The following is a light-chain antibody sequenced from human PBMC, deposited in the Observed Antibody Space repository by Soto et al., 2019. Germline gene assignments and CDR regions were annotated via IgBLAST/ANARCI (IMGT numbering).Light chain of an antibody. CDR2: WAS. CDR3: QQYYSNFWT. V-gene: IGKV4-1*01. J-gene: IGKJ1*01. CDR1: QSVLYSSNNKNY. Sequence: DIVMTQSPDSLAVSLGERATINCKSSQSVLYSSNNKNYLAWYQHKPGQPPKLLIHWASTRESGVPDRFSGSGSGTDFTLTISSLQAEDVAVYFCQQYYSNFWTFGQGTKVEIK.